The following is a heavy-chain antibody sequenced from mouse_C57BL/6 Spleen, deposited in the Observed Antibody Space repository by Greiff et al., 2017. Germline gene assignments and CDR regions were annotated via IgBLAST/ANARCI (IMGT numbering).Heavy chain of an antibody. CDR1: GFSFNTYA. J-gene: IGHJ4*01. D-gene: IGHD2-3*01. V-gene: IGHV10-1*01. CDR3: VRRYDGYPYYAMDY. CDR2: IRSKSNNYAT. Sequence: EVQLVESGGGLVQPKGSLKLSCAASGFSFNTYAMNWVRQAPGKGLEWVARIRSKSNNYATYYADSVKDRFTISRDDSESMLYLQMNNLKTEDTAMYYCVRRYDGYPYYAMDYWGQGTSVTVSS.